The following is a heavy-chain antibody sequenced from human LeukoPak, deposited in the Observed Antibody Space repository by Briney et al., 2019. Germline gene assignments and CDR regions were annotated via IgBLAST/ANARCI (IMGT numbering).Heavy chain of an antibody. V-gene: IGHV3-7*01. J-gene: IGHJ4*02. Sequence: PGGSLRLSCAASGFTFSNHWMSWVRQAPGKGLEWVANIKEDGSQKYYVDSVRGRFTISRDNGQNSVYLQMNSLRAEDTAVYYCARAGGYLDYWGQGTVVTVSS. D-gene: IGHD3-10*01. CDR1: GFTFSNHW. CDR3: ARAGGYLDY. CDR2: IKEDGSQK.